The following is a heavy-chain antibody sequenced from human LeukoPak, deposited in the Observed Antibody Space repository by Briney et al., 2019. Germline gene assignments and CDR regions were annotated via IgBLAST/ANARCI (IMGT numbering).Heavy chain of an antibody. CDR3: ARVERWYSNYLSYYYYGMDV. CDR2: IYYSGST. CDR1: GGSVSSGSYY. Sequence: SETLSLTCTVSGGSVSSGSYYWSWIRQPPGKGLEWIGYIYYSGSTNYNPSLKSRVTISVDTSKNQFSLKLSSVTAADTAVYYCARVERWYSNYLSYYYYGMDVWGQGTTVTVSS. D-gene: IGHD4-11*01. V-gene: IGHV4-61*01. J-gene: IGHJ6*02.